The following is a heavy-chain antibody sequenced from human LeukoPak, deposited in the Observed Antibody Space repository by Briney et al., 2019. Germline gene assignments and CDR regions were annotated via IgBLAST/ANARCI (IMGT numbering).Heavy chain of an antibody. J-gene: IGHJ3*02. Sequence: KPSQTLSLTCTVSGGSISSGDYYWSWIRQPPGKGLEWIGYIYYSGTTYYNPSLKSRVTISVDTSKNQFSLKLSSVTAADTAVYYCARQPPEITTVTHAFDIWGQGTMVTVSS. CDR1: GGSISSGDYY. D-gene: IGHD4-17*01. CDR2: IYYSGTT. CDR3: ARQPPEITTVTHAFDI. V-gene: IGHV4-30-4*01.